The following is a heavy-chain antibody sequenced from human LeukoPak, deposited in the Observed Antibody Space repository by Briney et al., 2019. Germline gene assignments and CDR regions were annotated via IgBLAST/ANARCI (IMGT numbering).Heavy chain of an antibody. D-gene: IGHD3-9*01. V-gene: IGHV1-18*01. CDR3: ARGYYLIYLDP. J-gene: IGHJ5*02. CDR2: ISGYNGNT. Sequence: ASVKVSCKASGYTFTSHAINWVRQAPGQGLEWMAWISGYNGNTHYAQRLQGRVTVTTDTSTSTAYLELRSLTSDDTAVYFCARGYYLIYLDPWGQGTLVTVSS. CDR1: GYTFTSHA.